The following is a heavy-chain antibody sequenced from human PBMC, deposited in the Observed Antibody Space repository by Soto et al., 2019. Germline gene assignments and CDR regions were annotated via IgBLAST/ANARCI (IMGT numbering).Heavy chain of an antibody. V-gene: IGHV3-7*01. D-gene: IGHD3-22*01. CDR2: IKPDGSVR. Sequence: HPAGSLRLSCAPSGFTFGTYFMTWSPQAPGKGLEWVATIKPDGSVRWYVDSVKGRLTISRDNSKNTLYLQMNALRPEDTAVYYCARDSYYHSSSGYYVFDYWGQGT. CDR3: ARDSYYHSSSGYYVFDY. J-gene: IGHJ4*02. CDR1: GFTFGTYF.